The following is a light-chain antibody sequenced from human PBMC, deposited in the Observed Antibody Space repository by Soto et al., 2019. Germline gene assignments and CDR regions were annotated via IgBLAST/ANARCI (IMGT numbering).Light chain of an antibody. CDR3: SSYTSSSPVV. CDR1: SSDDGGYNY. J-gene: IGLJ2*01. CDR2: EVS. V-gene: IGLV2-14*01. Sequence: QSALTQPASVSGSPGQSITISCTGTSSDDGGYNYVSWYQQHPGKAPKLMIYEVSNRPSGVSNRFSGSKSGNTASLTISGLQAEDEADYYCSSYTSSSPVVFGGGTQLTVL.